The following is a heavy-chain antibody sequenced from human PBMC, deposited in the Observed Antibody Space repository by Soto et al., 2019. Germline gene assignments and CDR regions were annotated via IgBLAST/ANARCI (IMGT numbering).Heavy chain of an antibody. V-gene: IGHV1-46*03. J-gene: IGHJ3*02. D-gene: IGHD6-19*01. CDR3: AVTAVAGMEAWDAFDI. CDR2: INPSGGST. Sequence: ASVKVSCKASGYTFTSYYMHWVRQAPGQGLEWMGIINPSGGSTSYAQKFQGRVTMTRDTSTSTVYMELSSLRSEDTAVYYCAVTAVAGMEAWDAFDIWGQGTMVTVS. CDR1: GYTFTSYY.